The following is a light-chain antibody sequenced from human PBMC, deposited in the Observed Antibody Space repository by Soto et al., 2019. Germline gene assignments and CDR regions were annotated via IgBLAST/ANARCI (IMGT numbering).Light chain of an antibody. CDR2: YDD. Sequence: QSVLTQPPSVSEGPGQRVTISCSGSTSNIGKNTVNWYQQLPGEAPKLFIYYDDLLASGVSDRFSGSKSGTSASLAISGLQSEDEADYHCGAWDDSLNGGVFGGGTQLTVL. J-gene: IGLJ3*02. V-gene: IGLV1-36*01. CDR3: GAWDDSLNGGV. CDR1: TSNIGKNT.